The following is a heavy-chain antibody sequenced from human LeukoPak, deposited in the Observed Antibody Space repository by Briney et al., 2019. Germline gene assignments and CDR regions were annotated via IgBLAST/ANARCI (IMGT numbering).Heavy chain of an antibody. J-gene: IGHJ6*02. V-gene: IGHV5-51*01. CDR3: ARDWTGYSSGWYSGRYYGMDV. Sequence: GESLKISCQASGYSFFRYWIGWVRQMPRKGLEWMGIIYPGDSDTRYSPSFQGQVTISADKSISTAYLQWSSLKASDTAMYYCARDWTGYSSGWYSGRYYGMDVWGQGTTVTVSS. D-gene: IGHD6-19*01. CDR2: IYPGDSDT. CDR1: GYSFFRYW.